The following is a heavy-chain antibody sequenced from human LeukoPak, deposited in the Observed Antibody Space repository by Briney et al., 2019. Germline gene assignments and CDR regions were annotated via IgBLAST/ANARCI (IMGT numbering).Heavy chain of an antibody. D-gene: IGHD3-10*01. CDR1: GFTFSSYW. CDR3: AREGSRGPGAFDI. Sequence: GGSLRLSCAASGFTFSSYWMSWVRQAPGKGLEWVANIKQDGSEKYYVDSVKGRFTISRDNAKNSLYLQMNSLRAEDTAVYYCAREGSRGPGAFDIWGQGTMVTVSS. J-gene: IGHJ3*02. CDR2: IKQDGSEK. V-gene: IGHV3-7*01.